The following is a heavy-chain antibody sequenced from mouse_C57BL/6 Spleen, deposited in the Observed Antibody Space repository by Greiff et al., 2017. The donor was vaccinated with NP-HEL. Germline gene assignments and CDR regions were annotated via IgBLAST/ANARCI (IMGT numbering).Heavy chain of an antibody. CDR2: IDPETGGT. J-gene: IGHJ4*01. Sequence: VKLMESGAELVRPGASVTLSCKASGYTFTDYEMHWVKQTPVHGLEWIGAIDPETGGTASNQKFHGKAILTADKSYSTAYMELRSLTSEDSAVYYCTRWGSKDYYAMDYWGQGTSVTVSS. CDR3: TRWGSKDYYAMDY. V-gene: IGHV1-15*01. CDR1: GYTFTDYE.